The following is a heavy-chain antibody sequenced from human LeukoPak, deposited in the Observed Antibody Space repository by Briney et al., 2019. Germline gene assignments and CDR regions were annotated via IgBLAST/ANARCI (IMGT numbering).Heavy chain of an antibody. CDR1: GGSIISDSYY. D-gene: IGHD2-21*01. CDR3: ARRCAGGDCYGAFDL. V-gene: IGHV4-39*01. CDR2: ISYSGST. J-gene: IGHJ4*02. Sequence: SETLSLTCTASGGSIISDSYYWGWIRQPPGKGLEWIGSISYSGSTYYNSSLKSRVTISVDMPKNQFSLKLSSVTAADTAIYYCARRCAGGDCYGAFDLWGQGTLVTVSS.